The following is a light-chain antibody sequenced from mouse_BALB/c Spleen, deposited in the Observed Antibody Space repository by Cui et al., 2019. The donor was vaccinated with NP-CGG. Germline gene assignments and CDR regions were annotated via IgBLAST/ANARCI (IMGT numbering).Light chain of an antibody. V-gene: IGLV1*01. CDR2: GTN. Sequence: QSGVTQDFALTTSPGETVTLTCRSSTGAVTTSNYANWVQEKPDHLFTGLIGGTNNRAPGVPARFSGSLIGDKAALTITGAQTEDEAIYFCALWYSNHWVFGGGTKLTVL. CDR3: ALWYSNHWV. J-gene: IGLJ1*01. CDR1: TGAVTTSNY.